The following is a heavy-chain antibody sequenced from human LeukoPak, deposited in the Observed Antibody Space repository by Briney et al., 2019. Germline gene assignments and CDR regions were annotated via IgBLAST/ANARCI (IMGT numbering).Heavy chain of an antibody. CDR1: GFTVSSNY. CDR2: IYSGGST. V-gene: IGHV3-66*01. J-gene: IGHJ4*02. Sequence: GGSLRLSCAASGFTVSSNYMSWVRQAPGKGLEWVSVIYSGGSTYYADSVKGRFTISRDNSKNTLYLQMNSLRAEDTAVYYCTTGLPVEDGHDYWGQGTLVTVSS. D-gene: IGHD5-18*01. CDR3: TTGLPVEDGHDY.